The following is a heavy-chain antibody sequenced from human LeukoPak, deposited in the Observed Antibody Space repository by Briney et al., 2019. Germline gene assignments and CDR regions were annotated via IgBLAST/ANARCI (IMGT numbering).Heavy chain of an antibody. CDR1: GASISNYY. CDR3: ARSGSYGGHFDN. J-gene: IGHJ4*02. V-gene: IGHV4-59*08. D-gene: IGHD1-26*01. Sequence: SETLSLTCTVSGASISNYYCSWIRQSPGKGLEWIGYIYYSGTTNYNPSLKSRVTISVDTSKNQFSLKLTSVTAADAAVYYCARSGSYGGHFDNWGQGTLVTVSS. CDR2: IYYSGTT.